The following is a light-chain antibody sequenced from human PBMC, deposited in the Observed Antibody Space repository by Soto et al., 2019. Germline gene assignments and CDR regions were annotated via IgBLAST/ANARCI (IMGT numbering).Light chain of an antibody. Sequence: DIQMTQSPSSLSASVGARVTITCRASENIGSHLNGYQQKPGQAPKALIYAVSSLQTGVPSRFSGSGSGTDFTLTISSLQPEDFATYYCQQSYSAPQFTFGPGTKVDIK. CDR2: AVS. J-gene: IGKJ3*01. V-gene: IGKV1-39*01. CDR3: QQSYSAPQFT. CDR1: ENIGSH.